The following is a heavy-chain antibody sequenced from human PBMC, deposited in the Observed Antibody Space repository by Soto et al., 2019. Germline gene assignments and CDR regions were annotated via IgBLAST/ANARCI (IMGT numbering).Heavy chain of an antibody. J-gene: IGHJ4*02. D-gene: IGHD6-19*01. V-gene: IGHV3-15*01. CDR1: GFTFSNAW. CDR3: TTDIGDQWLVGAGY. Sequence: EVQLVESGGGLVKPGGSLRLSCAASGFTFSNAWMSWVRQAPGKGLEWVGRIKSKTDGGTTDYAAPVKGRFTISRDDSKNTLYLQMNSLKTEATAVYYCTTDIGDQWLVGAGYWGQGTLVTVSS. CDR2: IKSKTDGGTT.